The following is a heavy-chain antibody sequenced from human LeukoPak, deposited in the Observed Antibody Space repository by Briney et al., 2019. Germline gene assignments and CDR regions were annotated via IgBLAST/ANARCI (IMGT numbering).Heavy chain of an antibody. J-gene: IGHJ4*02. V-gene: IGHV4-34*01. CDR3: ARGSDDYGDYKY. CDR1: GGSFSGYY. CDR2: INHSGST. Sequence: PSETLSLTCAVYGGSFSGYYWSWIRQRPGKGLEWIGEINHSGSTNYNPSLKSRVTISVDTSKNQFSLKLSSVTAADTAVYYCARGSDDYGDYKYWGQGTLVTVSS. D-gene: IGHD4-17*01.